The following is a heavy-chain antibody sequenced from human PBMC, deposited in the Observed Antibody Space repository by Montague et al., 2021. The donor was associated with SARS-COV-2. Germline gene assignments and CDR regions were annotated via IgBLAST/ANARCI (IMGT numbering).Heavy chain of an antibody. J-gene: IGHJ3*01. D-gene: IGHD3-22*01. Sequence: SETLSLTCTVSGGSISSSSYYWGWIRQPPGKGLEWIGSIYYSGSTYYNLSLKSRVTISVDTSKNQFSLKPSSVTAADTALYYCARFPTSYYYDSKAAPATPDALDVWGQGTMVTVSS. CDR2: IYYSGST. CDR3: ARFPTSYYYDSKAAPATPDALDV. CDR1: GGSISSSSYY. V-gene: IGHV4-39*01.